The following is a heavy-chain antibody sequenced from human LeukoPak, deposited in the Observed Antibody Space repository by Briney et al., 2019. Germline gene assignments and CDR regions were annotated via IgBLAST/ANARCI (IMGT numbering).Heavy chain of an antibody. J-gene: IGHJ4*02. D-gene: IGHD2-2*01. CDR3: GIFMDVVPGSMR. CDR2: ISHGGIT. CDR1: DGSLINYY. Sequence: SETLSLTCGVYDGSLINYYCHWIRQAPGKGLEWIGEISHGGITKHNPSLKSRVTMSQDTSKRQFSLKMNSMTAADTGVYYCGIFMDVVPGSMRWGLGTLVTVSS. V-gene: IGHV4-34*01.